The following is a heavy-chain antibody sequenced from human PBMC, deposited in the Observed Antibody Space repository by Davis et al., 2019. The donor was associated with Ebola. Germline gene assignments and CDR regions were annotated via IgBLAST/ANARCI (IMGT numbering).Heavy chain of an antibody. CDR3: ARDTVTTGFDY. D-gene: IGHD4-11*01. CDR1: GGSISSYY. V-gene: IGHV4-59*01. Sequence: MPSETLSLTCTVSGGSISSYYWSWIRQPPGKGLEWIGYIYYSGCTNYNPSLKSRVTISVDTSKNQFSLKLSSVTAADTAVYYCARDTVTTGFDYWGQGTLVTVSS. CDR2: IYYSGCT. J-gene: IGHJ4*02.